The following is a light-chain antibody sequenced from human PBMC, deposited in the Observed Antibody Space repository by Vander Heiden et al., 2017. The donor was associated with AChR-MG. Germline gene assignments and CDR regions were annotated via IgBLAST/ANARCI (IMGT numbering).Light chain of an antibody. CDR1: KWGDKY. J-gene: IGLJ2*01. Sequence: SYELTQPPSVSFSPGQTASITCSGDKWGDKYACWYQQKPGQSPVLVIYQDSKRPSGIPERFSGSNSGNTATLTISGTQAMDEADYYCQAWDSSTAPVFGGGTKLTVL. CDR3: QAWDSSTAPV. CDR2: QDS. V-gene: IGLV3-1*01.